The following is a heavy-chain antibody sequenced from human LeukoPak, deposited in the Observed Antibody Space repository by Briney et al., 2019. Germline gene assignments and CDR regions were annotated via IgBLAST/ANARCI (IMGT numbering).Heavy chain of an antibody. CDR3: ASGWYFDY. J-gene: IGHJ4*02. CDR1: GGSISRSPYY. Sequence: SSETLSLTCSVSGGSISRSPYYWGWIRQPPGKGLEWIGTISYSGSTYYNPSLKSRVTIFVDTSKNQFSLKLSSVTAADTAVFYCASGWYFDYWGQGTLVTVSS. CDR2: ISYSGST. D-gene: IGHD6-19*01. V-gene: IGHV4-39*01.